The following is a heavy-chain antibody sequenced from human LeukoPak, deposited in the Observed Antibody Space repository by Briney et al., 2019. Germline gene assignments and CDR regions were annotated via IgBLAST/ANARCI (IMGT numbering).Heavy chain of an antibody. J-gene: IGHJ4*02. Sequence: SETLSLTCAVYGGSFSDYYYSWVRQTPGKGLEWIGEVDHRGASNYNPSLKSRVTISVDTSKNQFSLKLSSVTAADTAVYYCARGGYSGSYDYWGQGTLVTVSS. CDR1: GGSFSDYY. CDR2: VDHRGAS. V-gene: IGHV4-34*01. D-gene: IGHD1-26*01. CDR3: ARGGYSGSYDY.